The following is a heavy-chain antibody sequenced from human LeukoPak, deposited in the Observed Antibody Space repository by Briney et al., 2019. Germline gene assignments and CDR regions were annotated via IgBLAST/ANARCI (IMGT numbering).Heavy chain of an antibody. D-gene: IGHD6-13*01. CDR1: GGSISSGSYY. J-gene: IGHJ3*02. CDR2: IYTSGST. Sequence: SETLSLTCTVSGGSISSGSYYWSWIRQPAGKGLEWIGRIYTSGSTNYNPSLKSRVTISVDTSKNQFSLKLSSVTAADTAVYYCARSRLAAAGPNAFDIWGQGTMVTVSS. CDR3: ARSRLAAAGPNAFDI. V-gene: IGHV4-61*02.